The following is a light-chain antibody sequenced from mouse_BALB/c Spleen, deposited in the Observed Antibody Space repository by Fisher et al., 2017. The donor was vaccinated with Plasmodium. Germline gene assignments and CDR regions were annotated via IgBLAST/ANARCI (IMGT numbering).Light chain of an antibody. V-gene: IGKV1-135*01. Sequence: DIVLTQTPLTLSVTVGQPASISCKSSQSLLDSDGKTYLSWFLQRPGQSPKRLIYLVSKLDSGVPDRFTGSGSGTDFTLKISRVEAEELGIYYCWQGTHSWTFGGGTNLEIK. CDR3: WQGTHSWT. CDR1: QSLLDSDGKTY. CDR2: LVS. J-gene: IGKJ1*01.